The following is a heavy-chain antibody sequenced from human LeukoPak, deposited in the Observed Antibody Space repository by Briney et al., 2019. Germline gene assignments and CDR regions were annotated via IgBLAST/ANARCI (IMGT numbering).Heavy chain of an antibody. CDR2: ISTTSDCI. Sequence: PGGSLRLSCAASGFTFSGYSMNWVRQAPGKGLEWVSSISTTSDCIHYADSLKGRVAISRDNAKNSLYLQMNSLRAEDTAVYYCARGGIYSQGFAYWGQGSLVTVSS. J-gene: IGHJ4*02. V-gene: IGHV3-21*01. D-gene: IGHD6-13*01. CDR1: GFTFSGYS. CDR3: ARGGIYSQGFAY.